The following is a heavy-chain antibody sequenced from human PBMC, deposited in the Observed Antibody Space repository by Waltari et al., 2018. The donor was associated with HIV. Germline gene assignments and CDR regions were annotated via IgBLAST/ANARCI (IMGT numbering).Heavy chain of an antibody. D-gene: IGHD3-10*01. J-gene: IGHJ4*02. CDR1: GFTFRTYW. CDR3: VKGSGSGATDY. CDR2: INSDGSGT. Sequence: EVQLVESGGGLVQPGGSLRLSCAASGFTFRTYWMHWVRQAPGKGLVWVSRINSDGSGTTYANSVKGRFTISRDNAKNTLFLQMNSLRAEDTAVYYCVKGSGSGATDYWGQGTLVTVSS. V-gene: IGHV3-74*03.